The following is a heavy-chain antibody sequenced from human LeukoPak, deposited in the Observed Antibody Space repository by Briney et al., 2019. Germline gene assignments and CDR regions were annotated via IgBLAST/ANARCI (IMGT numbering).Heavy chain of an antibody. D-gene: IGHD6-19*01. CDR2: ISAYNGNT. V-gene: IGHV1-18*01. CDR3: AVGIAVAGYDY. CDR1: GYTFTSYG. Sequence: ASVKVSCKASGYTFTSYGISWVPEAPGQGLEWMGWISAYNGNTNYAQKLQGRVTMTTDTSTSTAYMELRSLRSEDTAVYYCAVGIAVAGYDYWGQGTMVTVSS. J-gene: IGHJ4*02.